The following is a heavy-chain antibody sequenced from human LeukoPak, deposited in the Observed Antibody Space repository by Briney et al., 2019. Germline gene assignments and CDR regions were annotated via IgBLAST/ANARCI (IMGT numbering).Heavy chain of an antibody. D-gene: IGHD3-10*01. CDR1: GGSISSGSYY. Sequence: SQTLSLTCTVSGGSISSGSYYWSWIRQPAGKGLEWIGRIYTSGSTNHNPSLKSRVTISVDTSKNQFSLKLSSVTAADTAVYYCARDSGLGYYGSGSYYYYYYYMDVWGKGTTVTISS. CDR3: ARDSGLGYYGSGSYYYYYYYMDV. J-gene: IGHJ6*03. CDR2: IYTSGST. V-gene: IGHV4-61*02.